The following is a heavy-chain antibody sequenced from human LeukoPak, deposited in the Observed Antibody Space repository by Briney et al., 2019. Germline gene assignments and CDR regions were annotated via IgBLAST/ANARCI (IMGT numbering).Heavy chain of an antibody. J-gene: IGHJ6*02. Sequence: TSGTLSLTCTVSGDSINSLDLWSWIRQPPGKGLEWIGYIYYSGSTNYNPSLKSRVTISVDTSKNQFSLKLSSVTAADTAVYYCARVPAAPRLYMDVWGQGTTVTVSS. CDR1: GDSINSLDL. V-gene: IGHV4-59*11. D-gene: IGHD2-2*01. CDR3: ARVPAAPRLYMDV. CDR2: IYYSGST.